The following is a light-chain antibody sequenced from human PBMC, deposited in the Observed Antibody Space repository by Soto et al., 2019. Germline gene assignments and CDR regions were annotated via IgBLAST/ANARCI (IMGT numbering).Light chain of an antibody. CDR2: GAS. CDR1: QSVSSN. V-gene: IGKV3-11*01. Sequence: DIVMTQSPATLSVSPGERATLSCRASQSVSSNLAWYQQKPGQAPRLLIYGASTRATGVGARFTGSGSATDFSLTITSLEPEDFAVYYCQQRGKWPSTFGPGTKVEMK. J-gene: IGKJ2*02. CDR3: QQRGKWPST.